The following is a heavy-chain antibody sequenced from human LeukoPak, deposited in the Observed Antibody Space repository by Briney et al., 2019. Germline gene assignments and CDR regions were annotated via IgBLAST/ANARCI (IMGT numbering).Heavy chain of an antibody. CDR3: ARGAFEYDTSGYYYTFDY. CDR2: IGSKTSGGTT. V-gene: IGHV3-49*04. CDR1: GFTFGDYA. D-gene: IGHD3-22*01. J-gene: IGHJ4*02. Sequence: PGRSLRLSRTTSGFTFGDYAMTWVRQAPGKGLEWLGFIGSKTSGGTTDYAASVKGRFTISRDDSKSIAYLQMNTLKTEDTAIYYCARGAFEYDTSGYYYTFDYWGQGSLVTVSS.